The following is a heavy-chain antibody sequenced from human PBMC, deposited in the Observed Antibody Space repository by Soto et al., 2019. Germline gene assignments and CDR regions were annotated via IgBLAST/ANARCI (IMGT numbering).Heavy chain of an antibody. Sequence: GGSLRLSCAASGFTFSSYAMSWVRQAPGKGLEWVSAISGSGGSTYYADSVKGRFTISRDNSKNTLYLQMNSLRAEDTAVYYCAKDLGYSSSSEYFDYWGQGTLVTVSS. CDR1: GFTFSSYA. V-gene: IGHV3-23*01. J-gene: IGHJ4*02. CDR2: ISGSGGST. D-gene: IGHD6-6*01. CDR3: AKDLGYSSSSEYFDY.